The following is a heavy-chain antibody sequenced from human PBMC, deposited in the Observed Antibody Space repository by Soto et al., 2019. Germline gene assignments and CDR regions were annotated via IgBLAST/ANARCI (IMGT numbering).Heavy chain of an antibody. V-gene: IGHV3-30*03. J-gene: IGHJ6*02. CDR1: GFAFSDFY. D-gene: IGHD1-26*01. CDR2: ISYDGSNK. Sequence: GGSLRLSCAASGFAFSDFYMSWTRQAPGKGLEWVAVISYDGSNKYYADSVKGRFTISRDNSKNTLYLQMNSLRAEDTAVYYCAAARSGNYYYDGMDVWGQGTTVTVSS. CDR3: AAARSGNYYYDGMDV.